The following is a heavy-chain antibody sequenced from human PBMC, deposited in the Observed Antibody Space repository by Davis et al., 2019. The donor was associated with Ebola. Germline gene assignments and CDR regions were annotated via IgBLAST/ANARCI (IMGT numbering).Heavy chain of an antibody. Sequence: ASVKVSCKASGYTFTSYAMNWVRQAPGQGLEWMGWISAYNGNTNYAQKLQGRVTMTTDTSTSTAYMELRSLRSDDTAVYYCARDILRFLEWLLYRRDYYYYGMDVWGQGTTVTVSS. J-gene: IGHJ6*02. CDR2: ISAYNGNT. CDR1: GYTFTSYA. D-gene: IGHD3-3*01. V-gene: IGHV1-18*01. CDR3: ARDILRFLEWLLYRRDYYYYGMDV.